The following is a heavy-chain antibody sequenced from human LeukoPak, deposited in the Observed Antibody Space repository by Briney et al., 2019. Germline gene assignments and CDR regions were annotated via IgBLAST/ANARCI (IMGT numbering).Heavy chain of an antibody. CDR3: ARVADCSSTSCYPSMDV. V-gene: IGHV4-59*01. D-gene: IGHD2-2*01. Sequence: PSETLSLTCAVYGGSISSYYWSWIRQPPGKGLEWIGYIYYSGSTNYNPSLKSRVTISVDTSKNQFSLKLSSVTAADTAVYYCARVADCSSTSCYPSMDVWGQGTTVTVSS. J-gene: IGHJ6*02. CDR2: IYYSGST. CDR1: GGSISSYY.